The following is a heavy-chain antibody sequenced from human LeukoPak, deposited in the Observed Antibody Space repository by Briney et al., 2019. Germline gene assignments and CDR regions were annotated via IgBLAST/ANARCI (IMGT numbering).Heavy chain of an antibody. CDR3: ARDSRCSGGSCYGMDV. D-gene: IGHD2-15*01. Sequence: PGGSLRLSCAASGFTVSGNYMSWVRQAPGKGLEWVSVIYSGGSTYYADSVKGRFTISRDNAKNSLYLQMNSLRAEDTAVYYCARDSRCSGGSCYGMDVWGQGTTVTVSS. CDR1: GFTVSGNY. J-gene: IGHJ6*02. CDR2: IYSGGST. V-gene: IGHV3-66*01.